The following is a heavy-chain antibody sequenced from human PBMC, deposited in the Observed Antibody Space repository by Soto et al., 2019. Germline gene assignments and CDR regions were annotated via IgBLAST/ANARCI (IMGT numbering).Heavy chain of an antibody. CDR3: ARGQQLVANWLDP. Sequence: PGGSLRLSCAAYGFPFSDSYMAWVRQAPGKGLEEIATISSTGSTPYYADSVKGRFTISRDNAQNSLYLEMNNLRAEDTAVYYCARGQQLVANWLDPWGQGILVTVSS. CDR2: ISSTGSTP. J-gene: IGHJ5*02. V-gene: IGHV3-11*01. CDR1: GFPFSDSY. D-gene: IGHD6-6*01.